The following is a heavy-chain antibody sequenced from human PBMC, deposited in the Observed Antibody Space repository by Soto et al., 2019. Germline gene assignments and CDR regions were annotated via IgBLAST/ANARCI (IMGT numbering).Heavy chain of an antibody. CDR2: ISAYNGNT. D-gene: IGHD6-19*01. J-gene: IGHJ5*02. CDR3: ARLKYITVAGARIDWFDP. Sequence: QVPLVQSGAEVKKPGASVKVSCKASGYTFTSYGISWVRQAPGQGLEWMGWISAYNGNTNYAQKLQGRVTMTTDTSTSTAYMELRSLRSDDTAVYYCARLKYITVAGARIDWFDPWGQGTLVTVSS. V-gene: IGHV1-18*01. CDR1: GYTFTSYG.